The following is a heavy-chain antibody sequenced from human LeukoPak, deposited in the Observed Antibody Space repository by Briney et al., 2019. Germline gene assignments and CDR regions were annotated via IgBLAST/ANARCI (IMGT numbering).Heavy chain of an antibody. D-gene: IGHD3-22*01. CDR1: GYTFINYY. Sequence: GASVKVSCKASGYTFINYYIHWVRQAPGQGLEWMGVINPSGGGTNFALNFPGRVSLTRDTSTSTVYMEMSSLRSDDTALYYCARGSASISIEHYFDSRSSFDYWGQGTLVTVSS. J-gene: IGHJ4*02. V-gene: IGHV1-46*01. CDR3: ARGSASISIEHYFDSRSSFDY. CDR2: INPSGGGT.